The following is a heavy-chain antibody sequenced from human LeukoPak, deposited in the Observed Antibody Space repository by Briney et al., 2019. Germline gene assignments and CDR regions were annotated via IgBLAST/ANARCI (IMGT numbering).Heavy chain of an antibody. Sequence: SETLSLTCTVSGGSISSSRYYWSWIRQSAGKGLEWIGRIYNSGSTNYNPSLKSRVTISVHTSKNQFSLQLNSVTAADTAVYYCASSNWLRDANFDNWGQGTLVTVSS. CDR1: GGSISSSRYY. CDR2: IYNSGST. V-gene: IGHV4-61*02. CDR3: ASSNWLRDANFDN. J-gene: IGHJ4*02. D-gene: IGHD6-13*01.